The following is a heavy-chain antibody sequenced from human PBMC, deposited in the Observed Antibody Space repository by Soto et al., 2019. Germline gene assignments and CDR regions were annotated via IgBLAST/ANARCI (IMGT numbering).Heavy chain of an antibody. CDR1: GGSISSISYY. CDR2: IYHSGST. D-gene: IGHD5-12*01. J-gene: IGHJ4*02. Sequence: SETLSLTCTVSGGSISSISYYWGWIRQPPGKGLEWIGYIYHSGSTYYNPSLKSRVTISVDRSKNQFSLKLSSVTAADTAVYYCAAGGGLPRYYWGQGTLVTVSS. CDR3: AAGGGLPRYY. V-gene: IGHV4-39*07.